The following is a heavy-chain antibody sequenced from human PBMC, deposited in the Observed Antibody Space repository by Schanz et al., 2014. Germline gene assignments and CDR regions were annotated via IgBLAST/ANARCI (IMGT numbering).Heavy chain of an antibody. CDR1: GASITSSHW. CDR3: ARPGGSSWSFAY. D-gene: IGHD6-13*01. Sequence: QVQLQESGPGLLKPSGTLSLTCAVSGASITSSHWWSWVRQPPGKGLEWIGEIYHSGNTNYSPSLKSRVTISVDKSKNQFPLKRTSVTAADTAVYYCARPGGSSWSFAYWGLGRLVIVSS. CDR2: IYHSGNT. J-gene: IGHJ4*02. V-gene: IGHV4-4*02.